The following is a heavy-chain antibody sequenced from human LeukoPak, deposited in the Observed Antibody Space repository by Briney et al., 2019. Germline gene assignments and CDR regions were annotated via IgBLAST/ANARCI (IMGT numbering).Heavy chain of an antibody. CDR3: ARGYYDILTGYYTYYFDY. CDR1: GFTFSSYG. V-gene: IGHV3-30*02. J-gene: IGHJ4*02. Sequence: PGGSLRLSCAASGFTFSSYGMHWVRQAPGKGLEWVAFIRYDGSNKYYADSVKGRFTISRENAKNSLYLQMNSLRAEDTAVYYCARGYYDILTGYYTYYFDYWGQGTLVTVSS. CDR2: IRYDGSNK. D-gene: IGHD3-9*01.